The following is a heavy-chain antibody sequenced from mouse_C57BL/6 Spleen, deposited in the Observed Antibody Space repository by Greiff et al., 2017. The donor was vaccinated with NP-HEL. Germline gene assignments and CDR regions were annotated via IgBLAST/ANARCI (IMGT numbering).Heavy chain of an antibody. CDR3: ARDPTTVVGGSYFDY. J-gene: IGHJ2*01. V-gene: IGHV1-72*01. Sequence: QVQLQQPGAELVKPGASVKLSCKASGYTFTSYWMHWVKQRPGRGLEWIGRIDPNSGGTKYNEKFKSKATLTVDKPSSTAYMQLSSLTSEDSAVYYCARDPTTVVGGSYFDYWGKGTTLTVSS. CDR2: IDPNSGGT. CDR1: GYTFTSYW. D-gene: IGHD1-1*01.